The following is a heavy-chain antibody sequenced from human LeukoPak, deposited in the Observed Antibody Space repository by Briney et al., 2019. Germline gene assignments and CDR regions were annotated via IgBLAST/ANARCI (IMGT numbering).Heavy chain of an antibody. CDR1: TVSFSCYY. D-gene: IGHD2-2*01. J-gene: IGHJ4*02. CDR3: TRHGECSITCCSDEGFDD. Sequence: PSETLSLTSAVYTVSFSCYYWSWIPQRPGMGLKWHGELNHSGSTNYNQSLKSRLTISVDTTKNQFTLKLSSMPAALTVVYFCTRHGECSITCCSDEGFDDWGEGSL. V-gene: IGHV4-34*01. CDR2: LNHSGST.